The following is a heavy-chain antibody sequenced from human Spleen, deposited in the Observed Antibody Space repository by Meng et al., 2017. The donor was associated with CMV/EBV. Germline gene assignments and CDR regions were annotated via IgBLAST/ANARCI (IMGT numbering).Heavy chain of an antibody. CDR2: IHHSGSA. V-gene: IGHV4-30-4*01. Sequence: QGQLQESGPGLVEPSQTLSLTCTVPGGSMSSGNYYWSWIRQPPGKGLEWIGYIHHSGSAYYNPSLKSRVSISVDTSKNQFSLNLNSMTAADTAVYYCASFDHIPRRNYFDYWGQGTLVTVSS. D-gene: IGHD2-21*01. CDR1: GGSMSSGNYY. CDR3: ASFDHIPRRNYFDY. J-gene: IGHJ4*02.